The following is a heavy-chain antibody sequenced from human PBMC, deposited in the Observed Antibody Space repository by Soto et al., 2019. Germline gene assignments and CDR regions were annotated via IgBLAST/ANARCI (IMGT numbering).Heavy chain of an antibody. V-gene: IGHV3-15*07. CDR2: IKSKTDGGTT. CDR1: GFTFSNAW. Sequence: PGGSLRLSCAASGFTFSNAWMNWVRQAPGKGLEWVGRIKSKTDGGTTDYAAPVKGRFTISRDDSKNTLYLQMNSLKTEDTAVYYCTTDLLGVVISSYYYVMDVCGQGTTVTVSS. J-gene: IGHJ6*02. CDR3: TTDLLGVVISSYYYVMDV. D-gene: IGHD3-3*01.